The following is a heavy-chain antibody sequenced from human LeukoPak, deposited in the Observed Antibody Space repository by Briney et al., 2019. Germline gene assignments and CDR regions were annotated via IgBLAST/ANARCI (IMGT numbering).Heavy chain of an antibody. J-gene: IGHJ3*02. CDR2: INPSGGST. V-gene: IGHV1-46*01. CDR3: ASARWSKNAFDI. D-gene: IGHD6-13*01. CDR1: VYTFTSYY. Sequence: ASLKVSCKAAVYTFTSYYMHWVRQAPGQGLEWMGIINPSGGSTSYAQKFQGRVTMTRDKSTSTVYMELSSPRSEDTAVYYCASARWSKNAFDIWGQGTMVTVSS.